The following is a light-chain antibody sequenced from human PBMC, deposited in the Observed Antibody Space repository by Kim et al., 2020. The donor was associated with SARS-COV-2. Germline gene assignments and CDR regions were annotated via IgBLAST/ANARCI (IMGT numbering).Light chain of an antibody. V-gene: IGLV2-14*04. CDR1: NSDVGAYNH. CDR2: DVT. Sequence: GQSITIACTGTNSDVGAYNHVSWFQQYPGKGPKLLIYDVTKRPSGLSNRFSGSKSGNTASLTISGLQAEDESDYYCCSYTSSHTVVFGGGTQLTVL. CDR3: CSYTSSHTVV. J-gene: IGLJ2*01.